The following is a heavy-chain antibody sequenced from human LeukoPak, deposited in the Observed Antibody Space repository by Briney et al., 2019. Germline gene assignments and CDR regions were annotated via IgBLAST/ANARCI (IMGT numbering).Heavy chain of an antibody. J-gene: IGHJ3*02. CDR3: ARDTHYDILTGYYYDAFDI. D-gene: IGHD3-9*01. CDR2: IYYSGST. Sequence: SETLSLTCTVSGVSISSYYWSWLRQPPGKGLEWVGYIYYSGSTNYNPSLKSRVTISVDTSKNQFSLKLSSVTAADTAVYYCARDTHYDILTGYYYDAFDIWGQGTMVTVSS. V-gene: IGHV4-59*01. CDR1: GVSISSYY.